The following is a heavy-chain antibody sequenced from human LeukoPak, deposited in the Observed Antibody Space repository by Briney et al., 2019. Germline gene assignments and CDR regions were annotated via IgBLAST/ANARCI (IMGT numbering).Heavy chain of an antibody. D-gene: IGHD6-13*01. J-gene: IGHJ4*02. V-gene: IGHV3-23*01. CDR3: AVQPGYSSSWYSDYFDY. CDR1: GFTFSSYA. CDR2: ISGSGGST. Sequence: GGSLRLSCAASGFTFSSYAMSWVRQAPGKGLEWVSAISGSGGSTYYADSVKGRFTISRDNSKNTLYLQMNSLRAEDTAVYYCAVQPGYSSSWYSDYFDYWGQGTLVTVSS.